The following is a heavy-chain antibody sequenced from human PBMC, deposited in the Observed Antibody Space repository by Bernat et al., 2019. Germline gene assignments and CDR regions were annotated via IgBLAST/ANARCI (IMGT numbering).Heavy chain of an antibody. CDR1: GGSISSSSYY. CDR2: IYNSGST. V-gene: IGHV4-39*07. Sequence: QLQLQESGPGLVKPSETLSLTCTVSGGSISSSSYYWGWIRQPPGKGLEWIGSIYNSGSTYYKSSLKSRVTISVDTSKNQFSLKLSSVTAADTAVYYCARGSLYGDAYYFDYWGQGTLVTVSS. J-gene: IGHJ4*02. CDR3: ARGSLYGDAYYFDY. D-gene: IGHD4-17*01.